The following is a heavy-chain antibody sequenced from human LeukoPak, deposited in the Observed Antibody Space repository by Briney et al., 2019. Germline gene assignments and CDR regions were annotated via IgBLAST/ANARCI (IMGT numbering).Heavy chain of an antibody. CDR1: GFTFDDYA. D-gene: IGHD2-15*01. CDR2: ISWNSGSK. CDR3: AKALGYCSGGSCEGYDY. V-gene: IGHV3-9*01. Sequence: GRSLRLSCAASGFTFDDYAMHWVRQAPGKGLEWVSGISWNSGSKGYADSVKGRFTISRDNAKNSLYLQMNSLRAEDTALYYCAKALGYCSGGSCEGYDYWGQGTLVTVSS. J-gene: IGHJ4*02.